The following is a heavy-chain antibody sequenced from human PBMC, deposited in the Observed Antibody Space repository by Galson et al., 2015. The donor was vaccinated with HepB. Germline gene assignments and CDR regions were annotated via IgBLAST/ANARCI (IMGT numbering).Heavy chain of an antibody. J-gene: IGHJ6*02. Sequence: SVKVSCKASGGTFSSYAISWVRQAPGQGLEWMGGIIPIFGTANYAQKFQGRVTITADESTSTAYMELSSLRSEDTAVYYCARGFYSGGSCYSVCYYGMDVWGQGTTVTVSS. CDR1: GGTFSSYA. D-gene: IGHD2-15*01. CDR3: ARGFYSGGSCYSVCYYGMDV. V-gene: IGHV1-69*13. CDR2: IIPIFGTA.